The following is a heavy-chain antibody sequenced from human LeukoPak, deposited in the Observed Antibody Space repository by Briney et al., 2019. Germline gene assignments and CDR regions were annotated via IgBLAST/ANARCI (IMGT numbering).Heavy chain of an antibody. V-gene: IGHV1-69*13. CDR2: IIPIFGTA. D-gene: IGHD6-13*01. CDR1: GGTFSSYA. CDR3: ARDRAQQLVPYYYCGMDV. Sequence: ASVKVSCKASGGTFSSYAISWVRQAPGQGLEWMGGIIPIFGTANYAQKFQGRVTITADESTSTAYMELSSLRSEDTAVYYCARDRAQQLVPYYYCGMDVWGQGTTVTVSS. J-gene: IGHJ6*02.